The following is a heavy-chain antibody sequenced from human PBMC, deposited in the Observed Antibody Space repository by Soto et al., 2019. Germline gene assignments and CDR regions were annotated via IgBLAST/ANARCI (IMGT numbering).Heavy chain of an antibody. CDR3: ASRYCGGGSCYSGFDY. D-gene: IGHD2-15*01. V-gene: IGHV4-59*01. Sequence: QVQLQESGPGLVKPSETLSLTCTVSGGSISSYYWSWIRQPPGQGLEWIGYIYHSGSTNYNPSLKSRVTMSVDTSNNQFSLKVNSVTAADTAVYYCASRYCGGGSCYSGFDYWGQGTLVTVPS. CDR2: IYHSGST. CDR1: GGSISSYY. J-gene: IGHJ4*02.